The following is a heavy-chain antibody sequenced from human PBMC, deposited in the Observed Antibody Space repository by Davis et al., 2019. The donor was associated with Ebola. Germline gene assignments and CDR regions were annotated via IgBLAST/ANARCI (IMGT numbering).Heavy chain of an antibody. CDR2: IYHSGST. CDR3: ARVSVVPDP. D-gene: IGHD2-21*01. V-gene: IGHV4-38-2*01. Sequence: LRLSCAVSGSSISSGYYWGWIRQPPGKGLEWIGSIYHSGSTYYNPSLKSRVTISVDRSKNQFSLKLSSVTAADTAVYYCARVSVVPDPWGQGTLVTVSS. CDR1: GSSISSGYY. J-gene: IGHJ5*02.